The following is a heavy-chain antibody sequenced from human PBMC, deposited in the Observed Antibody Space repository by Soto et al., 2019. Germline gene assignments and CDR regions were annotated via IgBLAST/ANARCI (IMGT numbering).Heavy chain of an antibody. V-gene: IGHV3-23*01. CDR3: AKCPSTYYYDSSGYQDY. J-gene: IGHJ4*02. Sequence: GGFLRLSCAASGFTFSSYAMSWVRQAPGKGLEWVSAISGSGGSTYYADSVKGRFTISRDNSKNTLYLQMNSLRAEDTAVYYCAKCPSTYYYDSSGYQDYWGQGTLVTVSS. D-gene: IGHD3-22*01. CDR1: GFTFSSYA. CDR2: ISGSGGST.